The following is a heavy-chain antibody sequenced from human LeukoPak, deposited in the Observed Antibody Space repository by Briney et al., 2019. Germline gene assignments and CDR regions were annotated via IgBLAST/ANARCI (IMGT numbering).Heavy chain of an antibody. CDR1: GCTFSSYA. CDR2: MIPSLGIA. Sequence: SVKLCCKASGCTFSSYAISCVREAPGQRGRWMGRMIPSLGIANYAQQFQGKVTITADKSTSTAYMELSSLSSEDTAVYYCARDAPSYGSGSYYFDYWGQGTLVTVSS. V-gene: IGHV1-69*04. CDR3: ARDAPSYGSGSYYFDY. J-gene: IGHJ4*02. D-gene: IGHD3-10*01.